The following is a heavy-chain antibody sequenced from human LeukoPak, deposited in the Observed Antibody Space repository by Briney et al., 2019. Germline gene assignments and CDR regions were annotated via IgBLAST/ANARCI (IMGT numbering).Heavy chain of an antibody. Sequence: GGSLRLSCAASGFTFGTYWMSWVRQAPGKGLEWVANIKEDGSEKYYVDSVKGRFTISRDNAKNSPYLQMNSLTAEDTAVYYCARVFLGAVAGSFDYWGQGTLVTVSS. V-gene: IGHV3-7*05. CDR2: IKEDGSEK. CDR3: ARVFLGAVAGSFDY. D-gene: IGHD6-19*01. J-gene: IGHJ4*02. CDR1: GFTFGTYW.